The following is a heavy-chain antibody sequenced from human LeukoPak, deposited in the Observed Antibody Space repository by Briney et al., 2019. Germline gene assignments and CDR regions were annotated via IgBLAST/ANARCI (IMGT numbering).Heavy chain of an antibody. J-gene: IGHJ6*03. V-gene: IGHV3-48*03. CDR2: ISSSGSTI. Sequence: GGSLRLSCAASGFTFSSYEMNWVRQAPGKGLEGVSYISSSGSTIYYADSVKGRFTISRDNAKNSLYLQMNSLRAEDTAVYYCAELGITMIGGVWGKGTTVTIS. CDR1: GFTFSSYE. CDR3: AELGITMIGGV. D-gene: IGHD3-10*02.